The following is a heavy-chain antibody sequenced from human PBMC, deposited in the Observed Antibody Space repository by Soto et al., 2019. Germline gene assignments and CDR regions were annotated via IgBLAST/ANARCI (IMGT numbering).Heavy chain of an antibody. Sequence: QVQLQESGPGLVKPSQTLSLTCTVSGGSISSDDYYWSWVRQPPGKGLEWIAYIYYSGSTYYNPSLKSRVSMSVDTAKNQFSLMLRSVTAEDTAIYYCARYMRTLTMRGLFLGRAFDNWGQGTLVSVSS. CDR2: IYYSGST. CDR1: GGSISSDDYY. V-gene: IGHV4-30-4*01. CDR3: ARYMRTLTMRGLFLGRAFDN. D-gene: IGHD1-1*01. J-gene: IGHJ4*02.